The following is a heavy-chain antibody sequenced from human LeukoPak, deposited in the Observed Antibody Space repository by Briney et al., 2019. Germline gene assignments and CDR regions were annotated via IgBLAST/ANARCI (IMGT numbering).Heavy chain of an antibody. CDR1: GDSIRDYY. CDR3: ARNRNENYYDGDFDY. CDR2: ISYSGNT. J-gene: IGHJ4*02. Sequence: PSETLSLTCTDSGDSIRDYYWSWIPPPPGKGLECIGYISYSGNTSYNPSLKSRVTISEDTSKNQFSLKLSSVTTADTAVYYCARNRNENYYDGDFDYWGQGTLVTVSS. V-gene: IGHV4-59*01. D-gene: IGHD1-26*01.